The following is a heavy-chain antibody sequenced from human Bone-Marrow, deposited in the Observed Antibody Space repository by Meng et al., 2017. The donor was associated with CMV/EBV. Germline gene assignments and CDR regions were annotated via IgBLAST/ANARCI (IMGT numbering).Heavy chain of an antibody. V-gene: IGHV3-23*01. CDR1: GFTFSSYA. CDR2: ISGSGGST. CDR3: ARDSHSSSWYY. D-gene: IGHD6-13*01. J-gene: IGHJ4*02. Sequence: GESLKISCAASGFTFSSYAMSWVRQAPGKGLEWVSAISGSGGSTYYADSVKGRFTISRDNSKNTLYLQMNSLRAEDTAVYYCARDSHSSSWYYWGQGTLVTVSS.